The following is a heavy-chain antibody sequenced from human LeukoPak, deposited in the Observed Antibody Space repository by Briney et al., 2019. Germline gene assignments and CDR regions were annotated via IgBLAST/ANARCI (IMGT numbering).Heavy chain of an antibody. CDR3: ARGLWFGEGYYYYMDV. V-gene: IGHV4-4*07. CDR1: DGSMTNYY. D-gene: IGHD3-10*01. Sequence: SETLSLTCSVSDGSMTNYYWSWIRQPAGKGLEWIGRVRTSGNNNYNPSLASRVSMSVDTSKRELSLKLSSVTAADTAVYYCARGLWFGEGYYYYMDVWGKGTTVTVSS. CDR2: VRTSGNN. J-gene: IGHJ6*03.